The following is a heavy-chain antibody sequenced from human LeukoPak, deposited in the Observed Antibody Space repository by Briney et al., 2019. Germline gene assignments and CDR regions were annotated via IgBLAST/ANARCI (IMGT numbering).Heavy chain of an antibody. CDR3: AKDGDGYCSSTSCYGDFDY. V-gene: IGHV3-23*01. CDR1: GFTFSSYA. J-gene: IGHJ4*02. CDR2: ISGSGGST. D-gene: IGHD2-2*03. Sequence: GGSLRLSCAASGFTFSSYAMSWVRQATGKGLEWVSAISGSGGSTYYADSVKGRFTISRDNSKNTLYLQMNSLRAEDTAVYYCAKDGDGYCSSTSCYGDFDYWGQGTLVTVSS.